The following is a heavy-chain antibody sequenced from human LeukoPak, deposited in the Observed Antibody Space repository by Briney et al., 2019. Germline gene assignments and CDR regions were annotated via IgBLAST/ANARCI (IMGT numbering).Heavy chain of an antibody. Sequence: SETLSLTCAVYGGSFSGYYWSWIRQPPGKGLEWIGEINHSGSTNSNPSLKSRVTISVDTSKSQFSLKLSSVTAADTAVYYCATLYSSGWTTIGNWGQGTLVTVSS. V-gene: IGHV4-34*01. CDR3: ATLYSSGWTTIGN. J-gene: IGHJ4*02. D-gene: IGHD6-19*01. CDR2: INHSGST. CDR1: GGSFSGYY.